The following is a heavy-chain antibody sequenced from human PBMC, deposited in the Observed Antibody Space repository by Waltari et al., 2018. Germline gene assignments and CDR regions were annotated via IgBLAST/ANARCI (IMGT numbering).Heavy chain of an antibody. CDR1: GGTFSSYA. D-gene: IGHD6-19*01. Sequence: QVQLVQSGAEVKKPGSSVKVSCKASGGTFSSYAISWVRQAPGQGLRGMGGIIPIFGTANYAQKFQGRVTITADESTSTAYMELSSLRSEDTAVYYCARCIAVAASPGEYYYYYGMDVWGQGTTVTVSS. CDR2: IIPIFGTA. CDR3: ARCIAVAASPGEYYYYYGMDV. J-gene: IGHJ6*02. V-gene: IGHV1-69*12.